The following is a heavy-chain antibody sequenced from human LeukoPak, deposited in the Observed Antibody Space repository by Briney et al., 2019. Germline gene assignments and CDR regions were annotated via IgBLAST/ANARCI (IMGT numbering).Heavy chain of an antibody. CDR2: ISRSSGYI. Sequence: GGSLRLSCVASGFTLCSYSMNWVRQAPGKGLEWVSSISRSSGYIFYADSIKGRFTVSRDNSKNALYLQMNSLRADDTAVYYCARFLERSNTWSIDFWGQGTLVTVSS. CDR3: ARFLERSNTWSIDF. V-gene: IGHV3-21*01. CDR1: GFTLCSYS. J-gene: IGHJ4*02. D-gene: IGHD6-13*01.